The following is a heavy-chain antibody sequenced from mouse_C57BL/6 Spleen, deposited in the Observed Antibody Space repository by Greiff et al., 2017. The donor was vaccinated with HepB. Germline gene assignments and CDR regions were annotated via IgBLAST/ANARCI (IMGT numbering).Heavy chain of an antibody. V-gene: IGHV5-16*01. CDR3: ARDLRYDYWYFDV. Sequence: DVQLVESEGGLVQPGSSMKLSCTASGFTFSDYYMAWVRQVPEKGLEWVANINYDGSSTYYLDSLKSRFIISRDNAKNILYLQMSSLKSEDTATYYCARDLRYDYWYFDVWGTGTTVTVSS. D-gene: IGHD2-3*01. CDR2: INYDGSST. CDR1: GFTFSDYY. J-gene: IGHJ1*03.